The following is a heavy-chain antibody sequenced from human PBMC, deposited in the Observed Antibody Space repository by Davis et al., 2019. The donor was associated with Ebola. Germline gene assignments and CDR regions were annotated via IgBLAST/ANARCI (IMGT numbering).Heavy chain of an antibody. CDR3: ARGGGSSWFAY. CDR2: TSSSGDSR. Sequence: GGSLRLSCAASGFTFSSYSMNWVRQAPGKGLEWVSATSSSGDSRHHADSVKGRFAISRDNSKDTLYLQMNSLRIEDTGVYYCARGGGSSWFAYWGQGTLVSVSS. CDR1: GFTFSSYS. D-gene: IGHD6-13*01. J-gene: IGHJ5*01. V-gene: IGHV3-21*04.